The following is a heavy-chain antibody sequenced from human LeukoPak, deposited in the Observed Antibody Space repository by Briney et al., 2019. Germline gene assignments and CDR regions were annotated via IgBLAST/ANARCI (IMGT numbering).Heavy chain of an antibody. D-gene: IGHD3-10*01. CDR2: IYYSGST. CDR1: GGSISSYY. J-gene: IGHJ4*02. V-gene: IGHV4-59*01. CDR3: ARGSTYASGCFFDY. Sequence: SETLSLTCTVSGGSISSYYWSWIRQPPGKGLEWLGYIYYSGSTNYIPSLKSRVTISVDTSKNQFSLKLSSVTAADTAVYYCARGSTYASGCFFDYWGQGTLVTVSS.